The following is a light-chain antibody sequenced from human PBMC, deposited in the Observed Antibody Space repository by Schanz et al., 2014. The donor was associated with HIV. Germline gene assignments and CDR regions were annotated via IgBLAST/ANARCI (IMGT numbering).Light chain of an antibody. V-gene: IGKV3-15*01. CDR1: QSISNN. Sequence: EIVMTQSPATLYVSPGEGATLSCRASQSISNNLAWYQHKPGQAPRLLIYGAFTRATGIPVRFSGRGSGTEFTLTISGLQSEDFAVYFCQQYSSSPRTFGQGTKVEI. CDR3: QQYSSSPRT. J-gene: IGKJ1*01. CDR2: GAF.